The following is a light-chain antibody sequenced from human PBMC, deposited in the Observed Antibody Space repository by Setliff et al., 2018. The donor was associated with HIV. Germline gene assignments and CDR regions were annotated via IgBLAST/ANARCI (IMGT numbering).Light chain of an antibody. CDR3: GSYTGSIGI. CDR2: EVN. V-gene: IGLV2-8*01. J-gene: IGLJ2*01. CDR1: SSDVGGYNY. Sequence: QSALTQPPSASGSPGQSVTISCTGTSSDVGGYNYVSWYRQHPGKAPKLMTYEVNKRPSGVPDRFSGSKSGNTASLTVSGLQAEDEADYYCGSYTGSIGIFGGGT.